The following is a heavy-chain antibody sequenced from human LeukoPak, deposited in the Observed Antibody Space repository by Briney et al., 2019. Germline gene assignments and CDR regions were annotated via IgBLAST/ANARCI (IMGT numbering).Heavy chain of an antibody. D-gene: IGHD3-22*01. CDR2: IYYSGST. CDR3: ARRRYYDSSGTAVYYFDY. CDR1: GGSISGRSYY. V-gene: IGHV4-39*01. Sequence: SETLSLTCTVSGGSISGRSYYWGWIRQPPGKGLEWIGSIYYSGSTYYNPSLKSRVTISVDTSKNQFSLKLSSVTAADTAVYYCARRRYYDSSGTAVYYFDYWGQGTLVTVSS. J-gene: IGHJ4*02.